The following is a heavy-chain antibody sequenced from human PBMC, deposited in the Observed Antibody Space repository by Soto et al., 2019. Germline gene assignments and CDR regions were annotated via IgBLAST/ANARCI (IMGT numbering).Heavy chain of an antibody. V-gene: IGHV3-21*01. J-gene: IGHJ4*02. CDR2: ISSSNSYI. CDR1: GFTFSTYD. D-gene: IGHD6-6*01. CDR3: ARNDFTWSSSRGYSDY. Sequence: EVQLVESGGGLVKPGGSLRLSCAASGFTFSTYDMIWVRQAPGKGLEWVSSISSSNSYIHYADSLEGRFTISRDNAKNSLYLQMNSLRAEDTAVYYCARNDFTWSSSRGYSDYWGQGTLVTVSS.